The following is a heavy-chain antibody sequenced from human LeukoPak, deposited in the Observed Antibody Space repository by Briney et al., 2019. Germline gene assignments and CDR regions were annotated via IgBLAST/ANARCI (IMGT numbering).Heavy chain of an antibody. J-gene: IGHJ6*02. V-gene: IGHV4-59*01. CDR2: IYYSGST. CDR3: ARAQWLGLGYGMDV. Sequence: PSETLSLTCTVSGGSISSYYWSWIRQPPGKGLEWIGYIYYSGSTNYNPSLKSRVTISVDTSKNQFSLKLSSVTAADTAVYYCARAQWLGLGYGMDVWGQGTTVTVSS. D-gene: IGHD6-19*01. CDR1: GGSISSYY.